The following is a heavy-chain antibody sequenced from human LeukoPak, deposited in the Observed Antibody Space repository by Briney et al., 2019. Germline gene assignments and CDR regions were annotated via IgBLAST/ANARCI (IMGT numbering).Heavy chain of an antibody. J-gene: IGHJ4*02. Sequence: GGSLRLSCAASRFTFSSYAMSWVRQAPGKGLEWVSAISGSGGSTYYADSVKGRFTISRDNSKNTLYLQMNSLRAEDTAVYYCAKDGAAYYYDTSGYSYFDYWGQGTLVTVSS. CDR1: RFTFSSYA. V-gene: IGHV3-23*01. CDR3: AKDGAAYYYDTSGYSYFDY. D-gene: IGHD3-22*01. CDR2: ISGSGGST.